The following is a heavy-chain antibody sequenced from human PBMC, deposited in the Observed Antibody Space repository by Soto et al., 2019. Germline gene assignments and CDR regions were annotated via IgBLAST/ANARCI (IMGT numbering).Heavy chain of an antibody. V-gene: IGHV3-21*01. CDR3: ARGGDTAMADFDY. D-gene: IGHD5-18*01. CDR2: ISSSSSYI. J-gene: IGHJ4*02. CDR1: GFTFSSYS. Sequence: EVQLVESGGGLVKPGGSLRLSCAASGFTFSSYSMNWVRQAPGKGLEWVSSISSSSSYIYYADSVKGRFTISRDNAKNSLYLQMNSLSAEDTAVYYCARGGDTAMADFDYWGQGTLVTVSS.